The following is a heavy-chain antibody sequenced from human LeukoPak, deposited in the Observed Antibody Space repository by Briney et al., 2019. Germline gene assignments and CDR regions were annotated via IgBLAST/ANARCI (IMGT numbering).Heavy chain of an antibody. CDR3: ARVNCSSTSCYWVDAFDI. D-gene: IGHD2-2*01. Sequence: GESLRISCKGSGYSFTSYWISWVRQMPGKGLEWMGIIYPGDSDTRYSPSFQGQVTISADKSISTAYLQWSSLKASDTAMYYCARVNCSSTSCYWVDAFDIWGQGTMVTVSS. V-gene: IGHV5-51*01. CDR1: GYSFTSYW. CDR2: IYPGDSDT. J-gene: IGHJ3*02.